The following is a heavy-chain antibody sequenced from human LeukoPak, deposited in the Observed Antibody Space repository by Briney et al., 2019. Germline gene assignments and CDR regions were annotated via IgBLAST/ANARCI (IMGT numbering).Heavy chain of an antibody. J-gene: IGHJ6*03. CDR3: ARAYGDYAYYYYYYMDV. CDR2: ISAYYGNT. Sequence: ASVKVSCKASGYTFTSYGISWVRQAPGQGLEWMGWISAYYGNTNYAQKLQGRVTMTTDTSTSTAYMELRSLRSDDTAVYYCARAYGDYAYYYYYYMDVWGKGTTVTVSS. D-gene: IGHD4-17*01. V-gene: IGHV1-18*01. CDR1: GYTFTSYG.